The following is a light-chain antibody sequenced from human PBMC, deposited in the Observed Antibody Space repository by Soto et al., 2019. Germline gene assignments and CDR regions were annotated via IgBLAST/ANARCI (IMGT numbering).Light chain of an antibody. CDR2: DAS. Sequence: EIVLRQSPATLSLSPGERATLSCGASQSVSSYLAWYQQKPGQAPRLLIYDASNRATGIPARFSGSGSGTDFTLTVSSLEPEDFAVYYCQQRSNWPPITFGQGTRLEIK. CDR1: QSVSSY. V-gene: IGKV3-11*01. CDR3: QQRSNWPPIT. J-gene: IGKJ5*01.